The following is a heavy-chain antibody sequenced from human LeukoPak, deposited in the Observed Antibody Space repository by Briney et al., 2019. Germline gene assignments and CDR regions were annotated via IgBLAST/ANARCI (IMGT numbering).Heavy chain of an antibody. Sequence: ASVKVSCKASEGTFSSYAISWVRQAPGQGLEWMGWISVFNGNTKYAQKLQGRVTMTTDTSTSTAYMELRSLTSDDTAVYYCARDRIGGTYYDYWGQGTLVTVSS. CDR1: EGTFSSYA. D-gene: IGHD1-26*01. CDR3: ARDRIGGTYYDY. CDR2: ISVFNGNT. J-gene: IGHJ4*02. V-gene: IGHV1-18*01.